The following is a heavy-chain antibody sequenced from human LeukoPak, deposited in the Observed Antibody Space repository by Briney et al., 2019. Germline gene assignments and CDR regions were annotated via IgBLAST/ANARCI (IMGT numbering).Heavy chain of an antibody. CDR2: IYYSGST. J-gene: IGHJ6*02. V-gene: IGHV4-59*01. D-gene: IGHD2-2*01. CDR3: ARVQYCSSTSCYENYYYGMDV. Sequence: SETLSLTCTVSGGSISNYYWNWIRQPPGKGLEWIGYIYYSGSTNYNPSLKSRVTISVDTSKNQFSLKLSSVTAADTAVYYCARVQYCSSTSCYENYYYGMDVWGQGTTVTVSS. CDR1: GGSISNYY.